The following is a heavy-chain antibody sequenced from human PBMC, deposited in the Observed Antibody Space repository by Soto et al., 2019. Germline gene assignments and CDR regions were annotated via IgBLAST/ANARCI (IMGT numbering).Heavy chain of an antibody. CDR1: GGSISSGGYY. CDR2: IYYSGSI. CDR3: AKLHCITSNCVTLDP. D-gene: IGHD3-10*01. Sequence: PSETLSLTCTVSGGSISSGGYYWNWIRQHPGKGLEWIGYIYYSGSIYYNPSLKSRVTISVDTSKNQFSLKLSSVTAADTAVYYCAKLHCITSNCVTLDPWGQGTLVTVSS. V-gene: IGHV4-31*03. J-gene: IGHJ5*02.